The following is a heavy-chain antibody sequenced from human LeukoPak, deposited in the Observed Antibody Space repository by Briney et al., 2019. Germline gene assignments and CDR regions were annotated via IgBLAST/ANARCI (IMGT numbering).Heavy chain of an antibody. CDR3: AKESGAGSQVVTLAIWFDP. CDR1: GYTFTGYY. V-gene: IGHV1-2*02. D-gene: IGHD6-6*01. Sequence: ASVKVSCKASGYTFTGYYMHWVRQAPGQGLEWMGWINPNSGGTNYAQKFQGRVTMTRDTSISTAYMELSSLSSDDTAVYYCAKESGAGSQVVTLAIWFDPWGQGTLVTVSS. CDR2: INPNSGGT. J-gene: IGHJ5*02.